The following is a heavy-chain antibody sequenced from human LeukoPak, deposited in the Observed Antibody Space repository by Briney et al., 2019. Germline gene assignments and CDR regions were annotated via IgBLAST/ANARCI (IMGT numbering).Heavy chain of an antibody. CDR3: AKDISLSIAAAGFDY. CDR1: GFTFDDYA. V-gene: IGHV3-9*01. D-gene: IGHD6-13*01. Sequence: PGGSLRLSCAASGFTFDDYAMHWVRQAPGKGLEWVSGISWNSGSIGYADSVKGRFTISRDNAKNSLYLQMNSLRAEDTALYYCAKDISLSIAAAGFDYWGQGTLVTVSS. J-gene: IGHJ4*02. CDR2: ISWNSGSI.